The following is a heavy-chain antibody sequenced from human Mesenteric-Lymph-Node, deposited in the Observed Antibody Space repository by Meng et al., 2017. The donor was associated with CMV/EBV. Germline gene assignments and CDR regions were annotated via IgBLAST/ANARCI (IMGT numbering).Heavy chain of an antibody. CDR3: ARDALGYCSSTSCNYDY. J-gene: IGHJ4*02. CDR1: GFSVTTY. CDR2: IYSGGST. V-gene: IGHV3-53*01. D-gene: IGHD2-2*01. Sequence: GESLKISCVASGFSVTTYMSWVRQAPGKGLEWVSVIYSGGSTYYADSVKGRFTISRDNSKNTLYLQMNSLRAEDTAVYYCARDALGYCSSTSCNYDYWGQGTLVTVSS.